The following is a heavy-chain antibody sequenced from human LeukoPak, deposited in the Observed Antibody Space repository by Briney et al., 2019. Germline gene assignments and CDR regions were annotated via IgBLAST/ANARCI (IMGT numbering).Heavy chain of an antibody. CDR1: GGSISSHY. Sequence: SETLSLTCTVSGGSISSHYWSWIRQPPGKGLEWIGYIYYSGSTNYNPSLKSRVTISVDTSKNQFSLKLSSVTAADTAVYYCARAGGFYGIDYWGQGTLVTVSS. J-gene: IGHJ4*02. D-gene: IGHD2/OR15-2a*01. V-gene: IGHV4-59*11. CDR2: IYYSGST. CDR3: ARAGGFYGIDY.